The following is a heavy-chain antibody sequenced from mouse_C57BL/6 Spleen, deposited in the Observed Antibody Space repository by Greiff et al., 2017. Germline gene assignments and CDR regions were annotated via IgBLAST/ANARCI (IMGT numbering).Heavy chain of an antibody. J-gene: IGHJ4*01. CDR2: ISYDGGN. CDR3: ARDAISYGYLYYALDD. Sequence: VQLQQSGPGLVKPSQSLSLTCSVTGYSITSGYYWNWIRQFPGNKLEWMGYISYDGGNNYNPTLKNRISITRATSNNHFFLKLNSVTTENTATYYCARDAISYGYLYYALDDWGQGTSLTVSS. V-gene: IGHV3-6*01. CDR1: GYSITSGYY. D-gene: IGHD2-2*01.